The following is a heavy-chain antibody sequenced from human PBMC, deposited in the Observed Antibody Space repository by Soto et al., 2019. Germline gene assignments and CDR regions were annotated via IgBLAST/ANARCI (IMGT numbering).Heavy chain of an antibody. CDR3: AIYGGNSVYFDD. D-gene: IGHD4-17*01. V-gene: IGHV4-30-4*01. Sequence: QVQLQESGPGLVKPSQTLSLTCTVSGGSISSGDYDWSWIRQPPGKGLEWIGYIYYSGSTYYNPSPKRRVTISVDTSKNQFSLKLSSVTAAETAVYYCAIYGGNSVYFDDWGQGTLVTVSS. CDR1: GGSISSGDYD. CDR2: IYYSGST. J-gene: IGHJ4*02.